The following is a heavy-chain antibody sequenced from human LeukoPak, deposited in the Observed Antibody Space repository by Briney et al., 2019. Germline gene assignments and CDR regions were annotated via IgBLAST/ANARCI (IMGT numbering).Heavy chain of an antibody. D-gene: IGHD5-18*01. CDR3: AREGSYSNGYVYYGMDV. CDR1: GGSISSYY. J-gene: IGHJ6*02. CDR2: IYYSGST. Sequence: SETLSLTCTVSGGSISSYYWSWIRQPPGKGLEWIGYIYYSGSTNYNPSLKSRVTISVDTSKNQFSLKLSSVTAADTAVYYCAREGSYSNGYVYYGMDVWGQGTTVTVSS. V-gene: IGHV4-59*01.